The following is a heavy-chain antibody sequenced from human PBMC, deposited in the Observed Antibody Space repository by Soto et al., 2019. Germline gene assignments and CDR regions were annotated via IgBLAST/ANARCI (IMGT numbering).Heavy chain of an antibody. V-gene: IGHV5-51*01. J-gene: IGHJ4*02. Sequence: PGESLKISCKASGYSFNTYWIGWVRQLPGKGLEWMGIIYPDDSDTRYSPSFQGQVTISADKSFTTVYLQWNSLKASDTAIYYCARPGYYDSSGFFNFDHWGQGTLVTVFS. CDR2: IYPDDSDT. CDR3: ARPGYYDSSGFFNFDH. CDR1: GYSFNTYW. D-gene: IGHD3-22*01.